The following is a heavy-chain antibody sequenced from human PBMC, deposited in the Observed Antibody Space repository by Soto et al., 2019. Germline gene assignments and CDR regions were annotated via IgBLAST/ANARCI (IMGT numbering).Heavy chain of an antibody. J-gene: IGHJ5*02. V-gene: IGHV1-3*01. Sequence: ASVKVSCKASGYTFTSYGIHWVRQAPGQRLEWMGWINAANGDTKYSPKFQGRVTITRDTSASTAYMELSSLRSEDTAVYYCVRRHVSATGIDWFDPWGQGTLGTVSA. CDR2: INAANGDT. CDR1: GYTFTSYG. CDR3: VRRHVSATGIDWFDP. D-gene: IGHD6-13*01.